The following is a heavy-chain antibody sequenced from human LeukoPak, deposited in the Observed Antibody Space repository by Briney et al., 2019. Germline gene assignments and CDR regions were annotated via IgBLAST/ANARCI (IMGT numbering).Heavy chain of an antibody. CDR1: GYSFTSYW. CDR3: ARPIVGAPDAFDI. J-gene: IGHJ3*02. CDR2: IYPGDSDT. V-gene: IGHV5-51*01. D-gene: IGHD1-26*01. Sequence: GESLKISCNGSGYSFTSYWIGWVRQMPGKGLEWMGIIYPGDSDTRYSPSFQGQVTISADKSISTAYLQWSSLEASDTAMYYCARPIVGAPDAFDIWGQGTMVTVSS.